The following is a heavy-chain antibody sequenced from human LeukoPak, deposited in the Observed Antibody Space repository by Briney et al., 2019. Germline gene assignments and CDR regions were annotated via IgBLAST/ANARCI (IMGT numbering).Heavy chain of an antibody. V-gene: IGHV4-31*03. Sequence: SQTLSLTCTVSGGSISSGDYYWSCIRQHPGKGLEWIGHIYYSGSTYYNPSLKSRVTISLDTSKNQFSLKLSSVTAADTAVYFCASRYYYAPYYFDYWGQGTLVTVSS. D-gene: IGHD3-10*01. CDR1: GGSISSGDYY. CDR2: IYYSGST. CDR3: ASRYYYAPYYFDY. J-gene: IGHJ4*02.